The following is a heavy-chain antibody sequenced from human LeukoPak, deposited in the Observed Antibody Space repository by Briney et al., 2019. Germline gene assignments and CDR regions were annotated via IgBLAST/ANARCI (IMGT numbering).Heavy chain of an antibody. Sequence: PGGSLRLSCAASGFTFSSYAMHWVRQAPGKGLEWVAVISYDGSNKYYADSVKGRFTISRDNSKNTLYLQMNSLRAEDTAVYYCAKLVDTATPNFDYWGQGTLVTVPS. J-gene: IGHJ4*02. CDR2: ISYDGSNK. V-gene: IGHV3-30-3*01. CDR3: AKLVDTATPNFDY. CDR1: GFTFSSYA. D-gene: IGHD5-18*01.